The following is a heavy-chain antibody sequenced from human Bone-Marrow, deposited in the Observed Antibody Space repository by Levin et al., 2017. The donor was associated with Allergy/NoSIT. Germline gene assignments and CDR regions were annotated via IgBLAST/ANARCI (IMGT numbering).Heavy chain of an antibody. CDR1: SGSISSHY. V-gene: IGHV4-59*08. CDR3: ARHLGSGYYSPFGF. Sequence: PSETLSLTCNVSSGSISSHYWSWIRQSPGKGLEWIGYIYYSGGIDYNPSLQTRVTISIDTSKNQISLKLRSVTAADTAVYYCARHLGSGYYSPFGFWGQGTLVTVSS. J-gene: IGHJ4*02. D-gene: IGHD5-12*01. CDR2: IYYSGGI.